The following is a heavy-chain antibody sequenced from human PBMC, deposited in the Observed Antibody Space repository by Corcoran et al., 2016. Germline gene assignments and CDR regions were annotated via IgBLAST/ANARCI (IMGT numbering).Heavy chain of an antibody. CDR2: IYYSGST. Sequence: QVQLQESGPGLVKPSETLSLTCTVSGGSVSSGSYYWSWIRQPPGKGLEWIGYIYYSGSTNYNPSRKSRVTISVDTSKNQFSLKLSSVTAADTAVYYCARDLNYYDSSGYYNWGQGTLVTVSS. V-gene: IGHV4-61*01. CDR3: ARDLNYYDSSGYYN. D-gene: IGHD3-22*01. CDR1: GGSVSSGSYY. J-gene: IGHJ4*02.